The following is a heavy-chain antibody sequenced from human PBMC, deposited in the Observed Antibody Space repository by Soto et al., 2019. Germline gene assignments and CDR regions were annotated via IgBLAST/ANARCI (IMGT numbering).Heavy chain of an antibody. J-gene: IGHJ3*02. CDR1: GFTFSDYY. D-gene: IGHD3-22*01. CDR2: ISSSGSTI. CDR3: ARERITMIVVVHPDAFDI. Sequence: QVQLVESGGGLVKPGGSLRLSCAASGFTFSDYYMSWIRQAPGKGLEWVSYISSSGSTIYYADSVKGRFTISRDNAKNSLYLQMNSLRAEDTAVYYCARERITMIVVVHPDAFDIWGQGTMVTVAS. V-gene: IGHV3-11*01.